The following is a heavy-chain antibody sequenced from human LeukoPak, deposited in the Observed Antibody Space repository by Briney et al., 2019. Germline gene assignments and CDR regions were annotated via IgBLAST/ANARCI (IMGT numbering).Heavy chain of an antibody. CDR3: ARAIYSSAWYGHGY. J-gene: IGHJ4*02. Sequence: GGSLRLSCAASGFTFNSGWMTWVRQAPGRGLEWVANINQDGSELYYVDSVKGRFTISRDNAKNSLYLQMNSLRAEDTAVYYCARAIYSSAWYGHGYWGQGTLVTVSS. D-gene: IGHD6-19*01. CDR2: INQDGSEL. CDR1: GFTFNSGW. V-gene: IGHV3-7*01.